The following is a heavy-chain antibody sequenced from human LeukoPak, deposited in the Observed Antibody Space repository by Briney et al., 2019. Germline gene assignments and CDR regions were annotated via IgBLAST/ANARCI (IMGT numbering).Heavy chain of an antibody. CDR1: GYSISSGYY. CDR2: IYHSGNT. Sequence: SETLSLTCAVSGYSISSGYYCGRIRQPPGKGLEWIGSIYHSGNTYYNPSLKSRVTISVDTSKNQFSLKLSSVTAADTAMYYCASTPTVYYYYMDVWGKGTTVTVSS. D-gene: IGHD1-14*01. CDR3: ASTPTVYYYYMDV. J-gene: IGHJ6*03. V-gene: IGHV4-38-2*01.